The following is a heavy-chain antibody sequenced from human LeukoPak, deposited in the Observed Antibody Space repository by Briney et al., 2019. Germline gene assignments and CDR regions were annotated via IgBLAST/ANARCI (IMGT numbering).Heavy chain of an antibody. Sequence: GRSLRLSCAASGFTFSSYGMHWVRQAPGKGLEWVAVISYDGSNKYYADSVKGRFTTSRDNSKNTLYLQMNSLRAEDTAVYYCAKDGSSGFFDYWGQGTLVTVSS. CDR1: GFTFSSYG. V-gene: IGHV3-30*18. D-gene: IGHD3-22*01. J-gene: IGHJ4*02. CDR2: ISYDGSNK. CDR3: AKDGSSGFFDY.